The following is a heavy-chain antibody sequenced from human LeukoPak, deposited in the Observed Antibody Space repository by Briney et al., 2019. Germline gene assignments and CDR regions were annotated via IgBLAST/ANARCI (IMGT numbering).Heavy chain of an antibody. CDR3: ATDRGWRTSGYYLYYFEY. CDR1: GFTYSSHA. Sequence: GGSLRLSCAATGFTYSSHAMHWVRQAPGKGLEWAASIKHDGSEKYYVDSVRGRFTISRDNTMNSLYLQMSSLRAEDTAVYYCATDRGWRTSGYYLYYFEYWGQGTLVTYSS. CDR2: IKHDGSEK. V-gene: IGHV3-7*01. D-gene: IGHD3-3*01. J-gene: IGHJ4*02.